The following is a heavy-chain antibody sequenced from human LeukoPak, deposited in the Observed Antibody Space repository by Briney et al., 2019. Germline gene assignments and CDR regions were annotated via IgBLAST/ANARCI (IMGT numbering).Heavy chain of an antibody. CDR2: IVVGSGNT. CDR3: AADTYYDILTGYYGLGY. J-gene: IGHJ4*02. D-gene: IGHD3-9*01. V-gene: IGHV1-58*02. CDR1: GFTFASSA. Sequence: SVKVSCKASGFTFASSAMQWVRQARGQRLEWIGWIVVGSGNTNYAQKFQERVTITRDMSTSTAYMELSSLRSEDTAVYYCAADTYYDILTGYYGLGYWGQGTLVTVSS.